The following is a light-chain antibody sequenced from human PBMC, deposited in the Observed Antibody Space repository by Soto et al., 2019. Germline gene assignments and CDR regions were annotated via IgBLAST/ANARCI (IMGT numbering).Light chain of an antibody. CDR1: QSVSSSY. V-gene: IGKV3-20*01. CDR3: QQYGSSRGT. J-gene: IGKJ1*01. Sequence: EIVLSLSPGTLSLSKGERATLSCRASQSVSSSYLAWYQQKPGQAPRLLIYGASSRATGIPDRFSGSGSGTDFTLTISRLEPEDFAVYYCQQYGSSRGTFGQGTKVDIK. CDR2: GAS.